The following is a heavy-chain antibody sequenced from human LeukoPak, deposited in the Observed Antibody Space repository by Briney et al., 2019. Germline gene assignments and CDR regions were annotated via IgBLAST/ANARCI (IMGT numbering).Heavy chain of an antibody. CDR1: GYTFTTYA. J-gene: IGHJ4*02. Sequence: ASVKVSCKASGYTFTTYAMHWVRQAPGQRLEWMGWINTGNGNTKYSQRFQGRVTITRDASASTAYMDLSSLRSEDTAVYYCARAPGSGRYSAFDYWGQGTLVTVSS. V-gene: IGHV1-3*04. CDR2: INTGNGNT. D-gene: IGHD1-26*01. CDR3: ARAPGSGRYSAFDY.